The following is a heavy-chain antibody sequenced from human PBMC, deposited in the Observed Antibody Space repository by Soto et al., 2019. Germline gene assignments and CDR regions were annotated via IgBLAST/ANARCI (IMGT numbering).Heavy chain of an antibody. CDR2: IYYSGST. CDR3: ARSVLLWFGELTVNSYYYYMDV. Sequence: SETLSLTCTVSGGSISSYYWSWIRQPPGKGLEWIGYIYYSGSTNYNPSLKSRVTISVDTSKNQFSLKLSSVTAADTAVYYCARSVLLWFGELTVNSYYYYMDVWGKGTPVTVSS. V-gene: IGHV4-59*01. CDR1: GGSISSYY. D-gene: IGHD3-10*01. J-gene: IGHJ6*03.